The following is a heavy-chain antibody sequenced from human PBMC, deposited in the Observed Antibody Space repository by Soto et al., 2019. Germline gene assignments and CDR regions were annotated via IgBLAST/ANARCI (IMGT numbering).Heavy chain of an antibody. CDR2: ISGSGGHT. D-gene: IGHD2-8*01. CDR3: AKIEMGWFSH. J-gene: IGHJ5*02. Sequence: GGSLGLSSTGSGFSFVSYAMSWVRQAPGKGLEWVSTISGSGGHTYYADSVKGRFVVSRDNDKNTVYLHMSSLTGEDTAVYFCAKIEMGWFSHWVHGT. CDR1: GFSFVSYA. V-gene: IGHV3-23*01.